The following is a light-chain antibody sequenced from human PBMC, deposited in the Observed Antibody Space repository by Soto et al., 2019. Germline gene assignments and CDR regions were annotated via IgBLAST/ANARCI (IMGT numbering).Light chain of an antibody. Sequence: EIVMTQSPATLSVSPGERATLSCRASQSVSSNLAWYQQKPGQAPRLLIYDASTRATGIPARFSGSGSGTEFTLTITSLQSEDFSVYYCQQYSNWPLTFGQGTKLEIK. V-gene: IGKV3-15*01. CDR2: DAS. CDR3: QQYSNWPLT. CDR1: QSVSSN. J-gene: IGKJ2*01.